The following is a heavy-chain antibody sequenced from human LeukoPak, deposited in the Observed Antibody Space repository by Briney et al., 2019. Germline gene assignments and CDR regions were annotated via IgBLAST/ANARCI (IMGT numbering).Heavy chain of an antibody. V-gene: IGHV3-21*01. CDR2: ISSSSSYI. Sequence: GGFLRLSCAASGFTFSSYSLNWVRQAPGKGLEWVSSISSSSSYIYYADSVKGRFTISRDNAKNSLYLQMNSLRAKDTAVYYCSRDARLAVAEYPYWCQGTLVTVSS. J-gene: IGHJ1*01. D-gene: IGHD6-19*01. CDR1: GFTFSSYS. CDR3: SRDARLAVAEYPY.